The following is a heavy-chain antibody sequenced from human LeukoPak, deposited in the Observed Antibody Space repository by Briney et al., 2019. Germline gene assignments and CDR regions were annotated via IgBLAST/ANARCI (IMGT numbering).Heavy chain of an antibody. J-gene: IGHJ6*03. D-gene: IGHD4-17*01. Sequence: GGSLRLSCAASGFTFSSYAMHWVRQAPGKGLEWVAVISYDGSNKYYADSVKGRFTISRDNSKNTLYLQMNSLRAEDTAVYYCAKSIYGDLSYYYYYYMDVWGKGTTVTVSS. CDR1: GFTFSSYA. CDR2: ISYDGSNK. CDR3: AKSIYGDLSYYYYYYMDV. V-gene: IGHV3-30*04.